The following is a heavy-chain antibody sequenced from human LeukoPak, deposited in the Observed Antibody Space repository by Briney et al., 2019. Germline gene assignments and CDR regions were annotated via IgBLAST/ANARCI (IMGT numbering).Heavy chain of an antibody. Sequence: GGSLRLSCAASEFTVSSNYMSWVRQAPGKGLEWVSVIYSGGYTYYADSVKGRFTISRDNSKNTLYLQMSSLRAEDTAVYYCAKTGNPATGDYWGQGTLVTVSS. CDR2: IYSGGYT. CDR3: AKTGNPATGDY. D-gene: IGHD1-1*01. V-gene: IGHV3-53*01. CDR1: EFTVSSNY. J-gene: IGHJ4*02.